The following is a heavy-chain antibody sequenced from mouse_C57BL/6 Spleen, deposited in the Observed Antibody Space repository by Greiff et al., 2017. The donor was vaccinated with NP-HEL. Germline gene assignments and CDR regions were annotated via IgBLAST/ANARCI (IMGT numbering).Heavy chain of an antibody. J-gene: IGHJ1*03. D-gene: IGHD1-1*01. CDR2: GQGLEWIG. Sequence: VQLQQSGPELARPWASVKISCQAFYTFSRRVHFAIRDTNYWMQWVKQRPGQGLEWIGAIYPGNGDTSYNQKFKGKATLTADKSSSTAYVQLSSLTSEDSAVYYCVHYGSGENWYFDVWGTGTTVTVSS. CDR3: SEDSAVYYCVHYGSGENWYFDV. V-gene: IGHV1-87*01. CDR1: YTFSRRVH.